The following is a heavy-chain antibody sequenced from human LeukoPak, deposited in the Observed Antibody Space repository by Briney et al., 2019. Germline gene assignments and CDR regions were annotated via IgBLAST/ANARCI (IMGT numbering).Heavy chain of an antibody. J-gene: IGHJ4*02. CDR1: GFPFSIYA. V-gene: IGHV3-7*01. CDR2: IKQDGSEK. D-gene: IGHD6-19*01. Sequence: PGSSLRLSCTASGFPFSIYAMHWVRQAPGKGLEWVANIKQDGSEKYYVDSVKGRFTISRDNAKNSLYLQMNSLRAEDTAVYYCASGWSFDYWGQGTLVTVSS. CDR3: ASGWSFDY.